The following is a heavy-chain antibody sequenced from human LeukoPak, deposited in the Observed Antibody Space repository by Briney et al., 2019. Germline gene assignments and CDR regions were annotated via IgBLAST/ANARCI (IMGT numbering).Heavy chain of an antibody. J-gene: IGHJ4*02. CDR3: AREVLDFGVVILPDY. V-gene: IGHV1-69*13. CDR2: IIPIFGTA. D-gene: IGHD3-3*01. Sequence: SVKVSCKASGGTFSSYAISWVRQAPGQGLEWMGGIIPIFGTANYAQKFQGRVTITADESTSTAYMELSSLRSEDTAVYYCAREVLDFGVVILPDYWGQGTLVTVPS. CDR1: GGTFSSYA.